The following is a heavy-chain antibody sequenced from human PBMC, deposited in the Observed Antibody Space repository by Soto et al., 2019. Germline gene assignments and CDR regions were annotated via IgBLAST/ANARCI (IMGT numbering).Heavy chain of an antibody. J-gene: IGHJ4*02. CDR1: GFTFSSYG. Sequence: GGSLRLSCAASGFTFSSYGMHWVRQAPGKGLEWVAVISYDGSNKYYADSVKGRFTISRGNSKNTLYLQMNSLRAEDTAVYYCASSQGGGSGYFDYWGQGTLVTVSS. CDR2: ISYDGSNK. D-gene: IGHD1-26*01. CDR3: ASSQGGGSGYFDY. V-gene: IGHV3-30*03.